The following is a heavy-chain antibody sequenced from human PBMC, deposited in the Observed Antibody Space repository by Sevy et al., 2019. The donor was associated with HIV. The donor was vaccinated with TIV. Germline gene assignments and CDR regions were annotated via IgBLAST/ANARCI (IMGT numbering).Heavy chain of an antibody. CDR3: ARDCSSTRCLWGMDV. CDR1: GFTFSRYW. Sequence: GESLKISCAASGFTFSRYWMSWVRQAPGKGLEWVANIKVDGSEKYYVDSVKGRFTISRDNAKKSLYLQMNSLRAEDTAVYYCARDCSSTRCLWGMDVWGQGTTVTVSS. V-gene: IGHV3-7*03. D-gene: IGHD2-2*01. CDR2: IKVDGSEK. J-gene: IGHJ6*02.